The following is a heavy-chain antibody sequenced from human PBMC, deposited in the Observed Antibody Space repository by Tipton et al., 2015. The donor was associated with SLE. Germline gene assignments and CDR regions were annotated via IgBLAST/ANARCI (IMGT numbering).Heavy chain of an antibody. J-gene: IGHJ4*02. V-gene: IGHV4-59*01. CDR3: VRQSGYSSGGFTYGAALGGLFDY. Sequence: TLSLTCTVSGASMTKYYWSWIRQSPGKGLQWIGHVFYTGITNYNPSLESRVAISLDPSNNQFSLRLDSLTAADTALYYCVRQSGYSSGGFTYGAALGGLFDYWGRESWSPSPQ. D-gene: IGHD4/OR15-4a*01. CDR1: GASMTKYY. CDR2: VFYTGIT.